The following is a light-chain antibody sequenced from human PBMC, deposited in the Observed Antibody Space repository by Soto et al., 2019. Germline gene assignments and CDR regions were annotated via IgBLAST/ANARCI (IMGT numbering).Light chain of an antibody. J-gene: IGKJ4*01. CDR1: RTVNSQ. V-gene: IGKV3-11*01. CDR3: QQRWDWPLT. CDR2: DTF. Sequence: EIVLTQSPASVSLSPGGRATLSCRASRTVNSQLAWYQQKPGQPPRLLIYDTFNRAAGIPARFSGSETGTHFTLTINNLEPEGSAVYYCQQRWDWPLTFGGGTKVEIK.